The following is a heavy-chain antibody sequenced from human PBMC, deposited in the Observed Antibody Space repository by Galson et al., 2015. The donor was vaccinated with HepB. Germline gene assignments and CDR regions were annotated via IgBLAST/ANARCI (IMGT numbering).Heavy chain of an antibody. J-gene: IGHJ4*02. Sequence: SLRLSCAASGFTVSRNYMSWVRQAPGKGLEWVSVIYSGGSTYYADSVKGRFTISRDNSKNTLYLQMNSLRAEDTAVYYCARDPQTSYSSSSEGGDYWGQGTLVTVSS. V-gene: IGHV3-53*01. D-gene: IGHD6-6*01. CDR3: ARDPQTSYSSSSEGGDY. CDR1: GFTVSRNY. CDR2: IYSGGST.